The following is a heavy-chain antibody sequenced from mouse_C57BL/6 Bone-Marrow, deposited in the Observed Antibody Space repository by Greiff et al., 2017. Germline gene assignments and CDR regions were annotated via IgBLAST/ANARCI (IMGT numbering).Heavy chain of an antibody. CDR3: ARESIYYDYDGGGY. CDR2: IYPRSGTT. CDR1: GYTFTSYG. V-gene: IGHV1-81*01. J-gene: IGHJ2*01. D-gene: IGHD2-4*01. Sequence: QVQLQQSGAELARPGASVKLSCKASGYTFTSYGISWVKQRTGQGLEWIGEIYPRSGTTYYHEKFKGKATLTADKSSRTAYMELRSLTSEDSAVYFCARESIYYDYDGGGYWGQGTTLTVSS.